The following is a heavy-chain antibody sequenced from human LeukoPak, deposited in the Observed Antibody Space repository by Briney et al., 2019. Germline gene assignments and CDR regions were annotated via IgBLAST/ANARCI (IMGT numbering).Heavy chain of an antibody. D-gene: IGHD6-19*01. V-gene: IGHV3-30*02. CDR3: AKGGYGYSSGYDFDY. J-gene: IGHJ4*02. CDR1: GFTFSSYC. Sequence: GGSLRLSCAASGFTFSSYCMHWVRQAPGRGLEWVAFIRYDGSNKYYSDSVKARFTNSRYKSKNTLYLQMNSLRAEDTAVYYCAKGGYGYSSGYDFDYWGQGTLVTVSS. CDR2: IRYDGSNK.